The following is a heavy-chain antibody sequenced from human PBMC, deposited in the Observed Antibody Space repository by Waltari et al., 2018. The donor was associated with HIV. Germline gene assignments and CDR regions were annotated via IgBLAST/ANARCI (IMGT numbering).Heavy chain of an antibody. CDR3: ARLTHYYDTSGPDYYYYGMDV. J-gene: IGHJ6*02. Sequence: QVQLVQSGAEVKKPGASVKVSCKASGNTFTRYGISWVRQAPGQGLEWMGWITAHNGNTNYAQKLQGRVSMTTETSTSTAYMELRSLRSDDTAVYYCARLTHYYDTSGPDYYYYGMDVWGQGTTVTVSS. CDR2: ITAHNGNT. CDR1: GNTFTRYG. V-gene: IGHV1-18*01. D-gene: IGHD3-22*01.